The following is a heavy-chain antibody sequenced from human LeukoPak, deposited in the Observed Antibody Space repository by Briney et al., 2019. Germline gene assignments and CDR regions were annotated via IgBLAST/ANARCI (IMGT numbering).Heavy chain of an antibody. CDR1: GGSIGTFY. CDR2: IYYSGTT. J-gene: IGHJ4*02. CDR3: ARGQHHYDSIGFN. Sequence: SETLSLTCTLSGGSIGTFYWSWIRETPGKGLEWIGYIYYSGTTNYNPSLKSRVTISLDTSKNQFSLKLTSVTAADTAVYYCARGQHHYDSIGFNWGQGTLVTVSS. D-gene: IGHD3-22*01. V-gene: IGHV4-59*01.